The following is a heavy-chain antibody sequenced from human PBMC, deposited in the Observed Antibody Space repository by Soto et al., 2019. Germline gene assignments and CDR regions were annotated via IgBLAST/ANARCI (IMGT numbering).Heavy chain of an antibody. J-gene: IGHJ4*02. V-gene: IGHV3-48*02. Sequence: GGSLRLSCAASGFTFSGYSVNWVRQAPGKGLEWVSYISSGSKTIYYAESVKGRFTVSRDNARNSQYLQMNSLRDEDTAVYYCAREDILGTRSFDYWGRGTLVTVSS. D-gene: IGHD3-9*01. CDR1: GFTFSGYS. CDR3: AREDILGTRSFDY. CDR2: ISSGSKTI.